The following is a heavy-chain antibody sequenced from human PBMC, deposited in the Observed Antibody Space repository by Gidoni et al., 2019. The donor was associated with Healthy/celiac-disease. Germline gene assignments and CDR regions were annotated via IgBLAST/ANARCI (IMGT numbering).Heavy chain of an antibody. V-gene: IGHV3-33*01. CDR3: ARGGDSGYDYGPYYYYYGMDV. CDR1: GFTFSSYG. J-gene: IGHJ6*02. D-gene: IGHD5-12*01. Sequence: QVQLVESGGGVVQPGRSLRLSCAASGFTFSSYGMHWVRQAPGKGLAWVAVIWYDGSNKYYADSVKGRFTISRDNSKNTLYLQMNSLRAEDTAVYYCARGGDSGYDYGPYYYYYGMDVWGQGTTVIVSS. CDR2: IWYDGSNK.